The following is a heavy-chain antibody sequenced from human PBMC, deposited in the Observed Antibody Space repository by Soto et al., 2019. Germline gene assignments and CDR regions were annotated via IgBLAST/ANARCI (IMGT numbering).Heavy chain of an antibody. V-gene: IGHV2-5*02. CDR1: GFSLSTSGVG. D-gene: IGHD2-21*01. CDR2: VYWDDDH. CDR3: AREIYSSTYFDS. J-gene: IGHJ4*02. Sequence: QITLKESGPPVVRPTQTLTLTCTFSGFSLSTSGVGVGWVRQPPGKALEWLALVYWDDDHRYSPSLKTRLTITKDTSKNQVVLTMTTLDFADTATYYCAREIYSSTYFDSWGQGVLVTVSS.